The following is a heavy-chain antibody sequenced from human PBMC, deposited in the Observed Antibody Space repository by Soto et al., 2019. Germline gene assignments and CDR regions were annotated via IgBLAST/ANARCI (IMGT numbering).Heavy chain of an antibody. D-gene: IGHD3-22*01. Sequence: QVQLQESGPGLVKPSETLSLTCTVSGGSISSYYWSWIRQPPGKGLEWIGYIYYSGSTNYNPSLTSRVTISVDTSKNQFSLKLSSVTAADTAVYYCARAVLYYDGSGYYIRDAFDIWGQGTMVTVSS. CDR2: IYYSGST. CDR1: GGSISSYY. CDR3: ARAVLYYDGSGYYIRDAFDI. J-gene: IGHJ3*02. V-gene: IGHV4-59*01.